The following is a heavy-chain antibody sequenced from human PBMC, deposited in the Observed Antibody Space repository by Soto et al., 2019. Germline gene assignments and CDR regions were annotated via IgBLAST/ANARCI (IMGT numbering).Heavy chain of an antibody. CDR2: IYPDDSDT. D-gene: IGHD1-1*01. Sequence: GASLKIACKHSGFDFPSVGSAWVRQMPGKGLEWMGTIYPDDSDTRYSPSFQGQVTISADKSIQTAYLQWGSLKASDSALYYCARGQYIGPRGGLDVCGQGTP. J-gene: IGHJ6*02. CDR3: ARGQYIGPRGGLDV. V-gene: IGHV5-51*01. CDR1: GFDFPSVG.